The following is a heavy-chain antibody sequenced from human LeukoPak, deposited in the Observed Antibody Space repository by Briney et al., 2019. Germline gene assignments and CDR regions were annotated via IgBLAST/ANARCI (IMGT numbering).Heavy chain of an antibody. CDR1: GYTFTSYY. Sequence: SVKVSCKASGYTFTSYYMHWVRQAPGQGLEWMGGIIPIFGTANYAQKFQGRVTITADESTSTAYMELSSLRSEDTAVYYCARAGQTGNLALWYWGQGTLVTVSS. J-gene: IGHJ4*02. CDR2: IIPIFGTA. D-gene: IGHD1-1*01. V-gene: IGHV1-69*13. CDR3: ARAGQTGNLALWY.